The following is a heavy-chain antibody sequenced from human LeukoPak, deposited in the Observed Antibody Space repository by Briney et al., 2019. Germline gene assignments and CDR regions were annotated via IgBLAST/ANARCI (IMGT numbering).Heavy chain of an antibody. V-gene: IGHV3-7*03. Sequence: GGSLRLSCAASGFTFSQYYMSWVRQNPEKGLEWVANIKHDGSEKYYVDSVKGRFTISRDNAKNSLSLQMNSLRAEDTAIYYCAKESGFYSSSPPDYWGQGTLVTVSS. CDR1: GFTFSQYY. CDR3: AKESGFYSSSPPDY. J-gene: IGHJ4*02. CDR2: IKHDGSEK. D-gene: IGHD6-13*01.